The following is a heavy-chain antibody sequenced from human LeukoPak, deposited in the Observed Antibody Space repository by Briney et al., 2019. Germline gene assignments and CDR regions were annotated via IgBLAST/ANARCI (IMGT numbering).Heavy chain of an antibody. J-gene: IGHJ3*02. D-gene: IGHD2-2*01. CDR1: GFTFSSYW. Sequence: GRSLRLSCVASGFTFSSYWMYWVRQAPGKGLVWVSRINSDGSSTSYADSVKGRCSISRDNAKNMLYLQMNSLRAEDTAVYYCARSPVEVDGFDTWGQGTMVTVSS. CDR3: ARSPVEVDGFDT. V-gene: IGHV3-74*01. CDR2: INSDGSST.